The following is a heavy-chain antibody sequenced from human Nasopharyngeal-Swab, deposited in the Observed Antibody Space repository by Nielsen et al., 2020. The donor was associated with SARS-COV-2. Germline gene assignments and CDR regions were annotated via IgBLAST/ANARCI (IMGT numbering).Heavy chain of an antibody. CDR3: ARAHLAVACFDY. D-gene: IGHD6-19*01. Sequence: GESLKISCAASGFTFSSYAMHWVRQAPGKGLEWVAVISYDGSNKYYADSVKGRFTISRDNSKNTLYLQMNSLRAEDTAVYYCARAHLAVACFDYWGQGTLVTVSS. V-gene: IGHV3-30-3*01. CDR2: ISYDGSNK. J-gene: IGHJ4*02. CDR1: GFTFSSYA.